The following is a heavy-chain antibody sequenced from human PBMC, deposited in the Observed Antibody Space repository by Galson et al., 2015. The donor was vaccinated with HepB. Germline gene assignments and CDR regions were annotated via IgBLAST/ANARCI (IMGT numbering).Heavy chain of an antibody. CDR3: VRKPFGSFDY. D-gene: IGHD1-26*01. CDR2: ISGSGGST. CDR1: GFTFSSYA. Sequence: SLRLSCAASGFTFSSYAMSWVRQAPGKGLEWVSAISGSGGSTYYADSVKGRFTISRDNSKNTLYLQMNSLRVEDAAVYYCVRKPFGSFDYWGQGTLVTVSS. V-gene: IGHV3-23*01. J-gene: IGHJ4*02.